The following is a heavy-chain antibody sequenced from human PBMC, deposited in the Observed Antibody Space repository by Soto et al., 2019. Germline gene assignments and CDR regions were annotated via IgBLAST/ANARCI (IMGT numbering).Heavy chain of an antibody. Sequence: GGSLRLSCAASGFTFSGYAMSWVRQAPGKGLEWVSVIHGGGNSAYYADSVRGRFTISRDNSKNTLYLQMNSLRAEDTAVYYCARYYYDSSGYFDYWGQGTLVTVSS. J-gene: IGHJ4*02. CDR3: ARYYYDSSGYFDY. CDR1: GFTFSGYA. V-gene: IGHV3-23*01. D-gene: IGHD3-22*01. CDR2: IHGGGNSA.